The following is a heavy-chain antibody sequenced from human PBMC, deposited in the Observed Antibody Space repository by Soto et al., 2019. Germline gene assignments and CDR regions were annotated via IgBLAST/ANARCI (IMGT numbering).Heavy chain of an antibody. CDR3: ATVSYSSSYFGTAYWFDP. V-gene: IGHV1-3*01. CDR1: GYTFTSYA. D-gene: IGHD6-13*01. J-gene: IGHJ5*02. Sequence: ASVKVSCKASGYTFTSYAMHWVRQAPGQRLEWMGWINAGNGNTKYSQKFQGRVTITRDTSASTAYTELSSLRSEDTAVYYCATVSYSSSYFGTAYWFDPWGQGTLVTVSS. CDR2: INAGNGNT.